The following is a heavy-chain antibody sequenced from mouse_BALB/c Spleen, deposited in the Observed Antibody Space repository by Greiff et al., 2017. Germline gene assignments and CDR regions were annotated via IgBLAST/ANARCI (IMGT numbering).Heavy chain of an antibody. V-gene: IGHV5-6-4*01. CDR2: ISSGGSYT. D-gene: IGHD2-4*01. CDR3: TRDHYDYVDY. Sequence: EVHLVESGGGLVKPGGSLKLSCAASGFTFSSYTMSWVRQTPEKRLEWVATISSGGSYTYYPDSVKGRFTISRDNAKNTLYLQMSSLKSEDTAMYYCTRDHYDYVDYWGQGTTLTVSS. J-gene: IGHJ2*01. CDR1: GFTFSSYT.